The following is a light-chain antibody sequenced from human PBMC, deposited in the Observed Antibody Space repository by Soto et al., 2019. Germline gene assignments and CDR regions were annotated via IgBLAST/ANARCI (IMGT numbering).Light chain of an antibody. CDR1: QSVSSGN. J-gene: IGKJ4*01. V-gene: IGKV3-15*01. Sequence: IVMTQSPATLSVSPGERATLSCRASQSVSSGNLAWYQQKPGQAPSLLIYGASTRATGTPARFSGSGSGTEFTLTISSLQSEDFAVYYCQQYIRWPLTFGGGTKVDNK. CDR3: QQYIRWPLT. CDR2: GAS.